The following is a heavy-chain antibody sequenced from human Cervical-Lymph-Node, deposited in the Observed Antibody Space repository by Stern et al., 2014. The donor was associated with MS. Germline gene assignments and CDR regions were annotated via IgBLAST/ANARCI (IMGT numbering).Heavy chain of an antibody. CDR3: ARDQRHYGSGHYAFDI. CDR2: IIPIIGAA. V-gene: IGHV1-69*01. J-gene: IGHJ3*02. CDR1: GGTFSVYA. Sequence: VQLVQSGAEVKKPGSSVKVSCKASGGTFSVYAFSWVRQAPGQGLEWVGGIIPIIGAANYAQTFQGRVTITADASIKTAYIEVSSLRFEDTAVYYCARDQRHYGSGHYAFDIWGQGTVVTVSS. D-gene: IGHD3-10*01.